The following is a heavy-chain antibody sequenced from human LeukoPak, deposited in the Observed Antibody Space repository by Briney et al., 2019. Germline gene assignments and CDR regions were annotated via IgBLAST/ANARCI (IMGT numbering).Heavy chain of an antibody. D-gene: IGHD2-2*01. Sequence: GGSLRLSCAASGFTVSSDYMTWVRQAPGKGLEWVSVIYRSGSTNYADSVKGRFTISRDNSKNTLYLQMNSLRAEDTAVYYCAKDSARPKSSTLNWYFDLWGRGTLVTVSS. CDR1: GFTVSSDY. CDR3: AKDSARPKSSTLNWYFDL. J-gene: IGHJ2*01. V-gene: IGHV3-66*03. CDR2: IYRSGST.